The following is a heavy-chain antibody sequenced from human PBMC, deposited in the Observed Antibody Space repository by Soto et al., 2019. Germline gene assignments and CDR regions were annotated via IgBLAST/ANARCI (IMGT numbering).Heavy chain of an antibody. CDR1: GYTFTSYG. CDR2: ISAYNGNT. Sequence: ASVKVSCKASGYTFTSYGISWVRQAPGQGLEWMGWISAYNGNTNYAQKLQGRVTMTTDKSTSTAYMELRSLRSEDTAVYYCASSVTYYYDSSGSPGAFDIWGQGTMVTVSS. V-gene: IGHV1-18*01. J-gene: IGHJ3*02. CDR3: ASSVTYYYDSSGSPGAFDI. D-gene: IGHD3-22*01.